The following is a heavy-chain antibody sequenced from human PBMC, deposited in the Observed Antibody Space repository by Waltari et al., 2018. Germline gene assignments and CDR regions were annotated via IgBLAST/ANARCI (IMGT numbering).Heavy chain of an antibody. D-gene: IGHD6-19*01. V-gene: IGHV3-7*03. CDR2: IKQDGSEK. Sequence: EVQLVESGGGLVQPGGSLRLSCAASAFTFSSYWMSWVRQAPGKGLEWVANIKQDGSEKYYVDSVKGRFTISRDNAKNSLYLQMNSLRAEDTAVYYCARGGYSSGSHFDYWGQGTLVTVSS. CDR3: ARGGYSSGSHFDY. CDR1: AFTFSSYW. J-gene: IGHJ4*02.